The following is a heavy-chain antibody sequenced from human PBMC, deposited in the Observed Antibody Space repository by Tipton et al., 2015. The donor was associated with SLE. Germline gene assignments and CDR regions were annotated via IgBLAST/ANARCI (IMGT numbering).Heavy chain of an antibody. CDR2: IYYSGST. CDR3: ARVSSGWSAFDY. D-gene: IGHD6-19*01. Sequence: TLSLTCAVYGGSFSGDYWTWIRQSPGKGLEWIGNIYYSGSTKYNPPLKSRVTVSVDRSKTQFSLWLTSVTAADTAVYYCARVSSGWSAFDYWGQGTLVTVSS. J-gene: IGHJ4*02. CDR1: GGSFSGDY. V-gene: IGHV4-59*12.